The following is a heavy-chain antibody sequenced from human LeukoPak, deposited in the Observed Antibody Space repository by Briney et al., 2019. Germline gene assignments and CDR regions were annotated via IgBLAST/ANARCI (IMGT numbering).Heavy chain of an antibody. CDR3: ARAPRDSYNSDYFDY. D-gene: IGHD5-24*01. Sequence: GGSLRLSCAASGFTASSNYMSWVRQAAGKGLGWGSVIYSGGSTYYPDSARGRFTISRDNSKNTLYLQMNSLRAEDTAVYYCARAPRDSYNSDYFDYWGQGTLVTVSS. CDR1: GFTASSNY. CDR2: IYSGGST. J-gene: IGHJ4*02. V-gene: IGHV3-66*02.